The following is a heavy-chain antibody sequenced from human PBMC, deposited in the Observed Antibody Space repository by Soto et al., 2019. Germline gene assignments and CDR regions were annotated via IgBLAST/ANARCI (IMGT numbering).Heavy chain of an antibody. V-gene: IGHV4-4*02. CDR1: GGSISSSNW. Sequence: SETLSLTCAVSGGSISSSNWWSWVRRPPGKGLEWIGEIYHSGSTNYNPSLKSRVTISVDKSKNQFSLKLSSVTAADTAVYYCARETDSSGYGNWFDPWGQGTLVTVSS. D-gene: IGHD3-22*01. CDR2: IYHSGST. CDR3: ARETDSSGYGNWFDP. J-gene: IGHJ5*02.